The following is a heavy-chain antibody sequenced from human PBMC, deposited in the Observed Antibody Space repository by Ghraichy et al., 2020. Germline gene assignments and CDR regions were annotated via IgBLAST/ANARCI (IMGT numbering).Heavy chain of an antibody. Sequence: SQTLSLTCTVSGGSISSYYWSWIRQPPGKGLEWIGYIYYSGSTNYNPSLKSRVTISVDTSKNQFSLKLSSVTAADTAVYYCARIPFGYQGMDVWGQGTTVTVSS. CDR3: ARIPFGYQGMDV. J-gene: IGHJ6*01. V-gene: IGHV4-59*01. CDR1: GGSISSYY. D-gene: IGHD3-16*01. CDR2: IYYSGST.